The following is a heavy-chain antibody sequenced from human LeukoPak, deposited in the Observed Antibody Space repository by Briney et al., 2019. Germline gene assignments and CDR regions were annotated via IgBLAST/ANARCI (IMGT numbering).Heavy chain of an antibody. D-gene: IGHD3-3*01. CDR1: GFTLSSYA. V-gene: IGHV3-23*01. Sequence: GGSLRLSCAASGFTLSSYAMSWVRQAPGKGLEWVSAIRGSGGNTYYTDSVKGRFTISRDNSKNTLYLQMNSLRAEDTAVYYCAKIDREWPLLGYMDVWGKGTTVTISS. CDR3: AKIDREWPLLGYMDV. CDR2: IRGSGGNT. J-gene: IGHJ6*03.